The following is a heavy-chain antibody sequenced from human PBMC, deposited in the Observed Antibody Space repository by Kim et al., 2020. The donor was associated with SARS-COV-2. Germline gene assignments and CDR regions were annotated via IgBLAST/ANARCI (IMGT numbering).Heavy chain of an antibody. CDR1: GFTFSSYS. J-gene: IGHJ6*02. V-gene: IGHV3-21*01. Sequence: GGSLRLSCAASGFTFSSYSMNWVRQAPGKGLEWVSSISSSSSYIYYADSVKGRFTISRDNAKNSLYLQMNSLRAEDTAVYYCARDGLVPGSGYYYGMDVWGQGTTVTVSS. CDR2: ISSSSSYI. CDR3: ARDGLVPGSGYYYGMDV. D-gene: IGHD3-10*01.